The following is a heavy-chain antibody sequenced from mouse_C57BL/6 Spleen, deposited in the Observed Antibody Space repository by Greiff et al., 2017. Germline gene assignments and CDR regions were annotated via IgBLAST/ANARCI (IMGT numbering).Heavy chain of an antibody. Sequence: QVQLKQSGAELARPGASVKLSCKASGYTFTSYGISWVKQRTGQGLEWIGEIYPRSGNTYYNEKFKGKATLTADKSSSTAYMGLRSLTSEDSAVYFCARDYYGSSYDYFDYWGQGTTLTVSS. CDR2: IYPRSGNT. CDR1: GYTFTSYG. CDR3: ARDYYGSSYDYFDY. V-gene: IGHV1-81*01. J-gene: IGHJ2*01. D-gene: IGHD1-1*01.